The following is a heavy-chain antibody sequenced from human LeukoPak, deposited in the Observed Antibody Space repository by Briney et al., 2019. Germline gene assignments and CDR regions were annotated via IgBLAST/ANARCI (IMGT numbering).Heavy chain of an antibody. D-gene: IGHD5-18*01. Sequence: RTSETLSLTCTVSGYSISSGYYWGWIRQPPGKGLEWVSGINWNGGSTGYADSVKGRFTISRDNAKNSLYLQMNSLRAEDTALYHCAREYAYSYGPWGNWFDPWGQGTLVTVSS. CDR2: INWNGGST. J-gene: IGHJ5*02. V-gene: IGHV3-20*01. CDR3: AREYAYSYGPWGNWFDP. CDR1: GYSISSGYY.